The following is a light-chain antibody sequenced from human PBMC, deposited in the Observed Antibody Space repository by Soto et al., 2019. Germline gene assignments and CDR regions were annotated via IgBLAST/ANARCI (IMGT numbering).Light chain of an antibody. Sequence: EIVMTQSPATLSVSPGERATLSCGASQSVSSDLAWYQQKPGQAPRLLMYGASTRATGIPARFSGSGSGTDFTLTISSLEPEDFAVYYCQQRSNWPPITFGQGTRLEIK. CDR1: QSVSSD. V-gene: IGKV3-11*01. J-gene: IGKJ5*01. CDR3: QQRSNWPPIT. CDR2: GAS.